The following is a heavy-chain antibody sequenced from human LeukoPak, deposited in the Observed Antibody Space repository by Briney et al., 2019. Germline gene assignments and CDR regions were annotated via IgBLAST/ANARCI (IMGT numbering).Heavy chain of an antibody. V-gene: IGHV3-9*01. CDR1: GFTFDDYA. CDR2: ISYNSDTI. J-gene: IGHJ2*01. D-gene: IGHD2-21*02. CDR3: AKDYCGGDCYSGWYFDL. Sequence: PTGGSLRLSCAASGFTFDDYAMHWVRQAPGKGLEWVSGISYNSDTIAYADSVKGRFTISRDNAKNSLYLQMNSERAEDTALYYCAKDYCGGDCYSGWYFDLWGRGTLVTVSS.